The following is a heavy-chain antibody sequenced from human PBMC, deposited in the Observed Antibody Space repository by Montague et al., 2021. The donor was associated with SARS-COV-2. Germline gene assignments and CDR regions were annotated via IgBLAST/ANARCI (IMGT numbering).Heavy chain of an antibody. D-gene: IGHD1-7*01. Sequence: SETLSLTCAVSGISITNRNWWSWLRQPPGKGLELLGDIYSSGNTYYDSSLRGRATMSLDKSNNQVLLSLTSVTAADTAIYYCGTRLYWYFDLWGHGTLVTVSS. CDR1: GISITNRNW. J-gene: IGHJ2*01. CDR2: IYSSGNT. CDR3: GTRLYWYFDL. V-gene: IGHV4-4*02.